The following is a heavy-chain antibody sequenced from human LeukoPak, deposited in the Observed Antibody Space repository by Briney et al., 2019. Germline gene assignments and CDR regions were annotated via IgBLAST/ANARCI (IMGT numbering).Heavy chain of an antibody. D-gene: IGHD6-13*01. Sequence: GGSLRLSCVASGFTFSSYGMHWVRQAPGKGLEWVAVMSYDGSNKYYADSVKGRFTISRDNSKNTLYLQMNSLRDEDTAVYCCAKQYSSSWYAVDYWGQGTLVTVSS. V-gene: IGHV3-30*18. CDR2: MSYDGSNK. CDR3: AKQYSSSWYAVDY. J-gene: IGHJ4*02. CDR1: GFTFSSYG.